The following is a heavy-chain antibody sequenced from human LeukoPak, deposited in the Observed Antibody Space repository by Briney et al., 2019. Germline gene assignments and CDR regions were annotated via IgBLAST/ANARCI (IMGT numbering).Heavy chain of an antibody. D-gene: IGHD2-2*02. CDR1: GFTFSISS. CDR2: ISSASTFI. CDR3: ARDDCSSNRCYTVDY. V-gene: IGHV3-21*01. J-gene: IGHJ4*02. Sequence: PGGPLRLSCAASGFTFSISSVNWVRHVPGKGLEWVSSISSASTFIHYANSVKGRFTISRDNANKSVYLQMNSLRAEDTAVYYCARDDCSSNRCYTVDYWGQGILVTVSS.